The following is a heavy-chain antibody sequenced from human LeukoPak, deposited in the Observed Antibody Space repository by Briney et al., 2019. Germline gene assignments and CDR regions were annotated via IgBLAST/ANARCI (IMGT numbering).Heavy chain of an antibody. Sequence: PSQTLSLTCTVSGGSISSGGYYWSWIRQHPWKGLEWIGYIYYSGSTYYNPSLKSLVTISVDTSKNQFSLKLSSVTAADTAVYYCARVFRRAFDYWGQGTLVTVSS. CDR2: IYYSGST. V-gene: IGHV4-31*01. J-gene: IGHJ4*02. D-gene: IGHD3-9*01. CDR3: ARVFRRAFDY. CDR1: GGSISSGGYY.